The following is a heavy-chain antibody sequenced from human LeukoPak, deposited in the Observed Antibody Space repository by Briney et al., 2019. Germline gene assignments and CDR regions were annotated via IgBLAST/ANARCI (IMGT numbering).Heavy chain of an antibody. CDR3: ARHMTTANNWFDP. J-gene: IGHJ5*02. V-gene: IGHV1-2*02. Sequence: ASVKVSCKASGYTFTGYYMHWVRQASGQGLEWMGWINPSSGGTNYAQMFQGRVTMTRDTSISTAYMELSRLISDDTAVYYCARHMTTANNWFDPWGQGTLVTVPS. CDR2: INPSSGGT. CDR1: GYTFTGYY. D-gene: IGHD4-17*01.